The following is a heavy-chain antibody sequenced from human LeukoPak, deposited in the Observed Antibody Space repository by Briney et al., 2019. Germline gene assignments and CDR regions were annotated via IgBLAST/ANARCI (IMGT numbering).Heavy chain of an antibody. Sequence: ASVKVSCKVSGYTLTELTMHWVRQAPGKGLEWMGGFDPEDGETIYAQKFQGRVTMTEDTSTDTAYMELSSLRSEDTAVYYCATLSRITMVRGAIPLHNRFDPWGQGTLVTVSS. D-gene: IGHD3-10*01. CDR3: ATLSRITMVRGAIPLHNRFDP. CDR1: GYTLTELT. V-gene: IGHV1-24*01. J-gene: IGHJ5*02. CDR2: FDPEDGET.